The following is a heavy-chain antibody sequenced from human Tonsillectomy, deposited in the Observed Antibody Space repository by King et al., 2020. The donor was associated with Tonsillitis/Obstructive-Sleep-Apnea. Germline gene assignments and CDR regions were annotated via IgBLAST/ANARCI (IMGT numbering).Heavy chain of an antibody. D-gene: IGHD2-2*01. CDR2: ISWNGAYT. V-gene: IGHV3-20*04. J-gene: IGHJ4*02. Sequence: VQLVESGGRVVRPGGSLRLSCEGSGFIFDDYGMSWVRHAPGKGLEWVSGISWNGAYTGYADSVKGRFTISRDNTKNSLYLQMNSLRAEDTALYYCARYCSSTSCSKFDFWGQGTVVTVSS. CDR1: GFIFDDYG. CDR3: ARYCSSTSCSKFDF.